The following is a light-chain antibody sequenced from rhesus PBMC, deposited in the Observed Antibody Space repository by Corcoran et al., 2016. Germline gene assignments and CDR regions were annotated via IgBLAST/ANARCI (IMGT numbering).Light chain of an antibody. CDR2: NVS. CDR3: IQGAQWPAYR. V-gene: IGKV2S9*01. Sequence: DVAMTQSPLSLPATLRQPASISCRFSHSLVHSDGNTYLNWLQQKHGQPPMRLFYNVSNRGSGVPDRFSGSGAGTDLTLKVSRVEAEGVGVCYCIQGAQWPAYRFGRGAKVEVK. J-gene: IGKJ2*01. CDR1: HSLVHSDGNTY.